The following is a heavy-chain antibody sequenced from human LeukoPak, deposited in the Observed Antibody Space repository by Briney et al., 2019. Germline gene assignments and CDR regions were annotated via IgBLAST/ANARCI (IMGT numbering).Heavy chain of an antibody. J-gene: IGHJ4*02. CDR3: ARGSGCSSSSCHAGEFDY. D-gene: IGHD2-2*01. CDR2: IFNSGSA. Sequence: SETLSLTCTVSGDSISSYSWNWIRHPAGAGLEWIGHIFNSGSANYNPSLKSRVTMSVDTSKNQFSLNLTSVTAADTAVYYCARGSGCSSSSCHAGEFDYWGQGTLVTVSS. CDR1: GDSISSYS. V-gene: IGHV4-4*07.